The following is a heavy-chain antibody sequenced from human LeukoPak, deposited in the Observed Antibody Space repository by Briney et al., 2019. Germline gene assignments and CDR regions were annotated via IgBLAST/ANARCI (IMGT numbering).Heavy chain of an antibody. CDR1: GFTFSNYA. CDR2: ISYDGNTK. J-gene: IGHJ4*02. D-gene: IGHD3-22*01. CDR3: ARESYYYDSSVYLPSGFDY. Sequence: PGGSLRLSCAASGFTFSNYAMHWVRQAPGKGLEWVAVISYDGNTKYYTDSVKGRFTISGDSSKNTLYLQMNSLRPEDTAVYYCARESYYYDSSVYLPSGFDYWGQGTLVTVSS. V-gene: IGHV3-30*04.